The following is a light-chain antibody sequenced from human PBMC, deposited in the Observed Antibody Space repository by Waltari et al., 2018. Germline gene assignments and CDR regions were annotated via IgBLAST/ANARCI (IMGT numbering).Light chain of an antibody. J-gene: IGLJ1*01. V-gene: IGLV3-21*04. Sequence: SYVVTQPPSVSVAPGETATITCGGDNIGTYSVHWYQQKAGQAPGLVIFYDRDRPSVIPDRVSGSNSGNTATVTISRVEAGDEARYYCHVWHPHVDPGVFGTGTEVTVL. CDR3: HVWHPHVDPGV. CDR2: YDR. CDR1: NIGTYS.